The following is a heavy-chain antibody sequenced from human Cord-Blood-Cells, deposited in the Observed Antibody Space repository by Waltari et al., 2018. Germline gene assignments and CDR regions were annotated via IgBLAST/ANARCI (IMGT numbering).Heavy chain of an antibody. D-gene: IGHD4-4*01. V-gene: IGHV4-34*01. CDR2: INHSGST. J-gene: IGHJ4*02. CDR1: GGSFSGYY. CDR3: ARFRLGNSLDY. Sequence: QVQLQQWGAGLLKPSETLSLTCAVYGGSFSGYYWTCIRQPPGKGLEWIGEINHSGSTNYNPSLKSRVTISVDTSKNQFSLKLSSVTAADTAVYYCARFRLGNSLDYWGQGTLVTVSS.